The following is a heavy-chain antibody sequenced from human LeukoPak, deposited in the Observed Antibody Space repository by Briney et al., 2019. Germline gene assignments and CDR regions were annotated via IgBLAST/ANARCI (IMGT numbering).Heavy chain of an antibody. Sequence: ASVKVSCKASGYTFTGYYMHWVRQAPGQGLEWMGWINPNSGGTNYAQKFQGWVTMTRDTSISTAYMELSRLRSDDTAVYYCARGIAAAVGRDYYYGMDVWGQGTAVTVSS. CDR1: GYTFTGYY. D-gene: IGHD6-13*01. V-gene: IGHV1-2*04. CDR3: ARGIAAAVGRDYYYGMDV. CDR2: INPNSGGT. J-gene: IGHJ6*02.